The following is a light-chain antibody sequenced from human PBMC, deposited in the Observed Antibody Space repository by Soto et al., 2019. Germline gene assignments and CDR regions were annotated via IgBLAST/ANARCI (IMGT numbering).Light chain of an antibody. CDR1: QSVSSSY. J-gene: IGKJ1*01. Sequence: EIVLTQSPGTLYLSPGERATLSCRASQSVSSSYLAWYQQKPGQAPRLLIYGASSRATGIPDRFSGSGSGIDFTLTISRLEPEDFGVYYCQQYGSSRWTFGRGTKVEIK. V-gene: IGKV3-20*01. CDR3: QQYGSSRWT. CDR2: GAS.